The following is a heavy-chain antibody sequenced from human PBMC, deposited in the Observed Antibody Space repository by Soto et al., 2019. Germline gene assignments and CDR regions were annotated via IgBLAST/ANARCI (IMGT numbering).Heavy chain of an antibody. CDR1: GFTFSSYS. CDR3: ARDSELLLGGELAHGYYYYCMDV. Sequence: EVQLVESGGGLVQPGGSLRLSCAASGFTFSSYSMNWVRQAPGKGLEWVSSISSSSSTIYYADAVKGRFTISRDNAKNSLYLQMNSLRDEDTGVYYCARDSELLLGGELAHGYYYYCMDVWGQGTKVTV. V-gene: IGHV3-48*02. D-gene: IGHD2-2*01. CDR2: ISSSSSTI. J-gene: IGHJ6*02.